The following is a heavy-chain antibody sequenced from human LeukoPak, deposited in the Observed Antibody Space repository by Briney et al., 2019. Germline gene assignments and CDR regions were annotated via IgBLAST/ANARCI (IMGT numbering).Heavy chain of an antibody. CDR2: INPNSGGT. CDR1: GYTFTGYY. Sequence: ASVKVSCKASGYTFTGYYMHWVRQAPGQGLEWMGWINPNSGGTNYAQKFQGRVTMTRDTSISTAYMELSRLRSDDTAVYYCARERAVNYYDSSGDFDYWSQGTLVTVSS. J-gene: IGHJ4*02. V-gene: IGHV1-2*02. D-gene: IGHD3-22*01. CDR3: ARERAVNYYDSSGDFDY.